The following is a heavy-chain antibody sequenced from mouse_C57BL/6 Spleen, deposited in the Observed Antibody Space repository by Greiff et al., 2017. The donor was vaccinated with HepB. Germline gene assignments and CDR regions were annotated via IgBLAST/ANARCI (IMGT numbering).Heavy chain of an antibody. V-gene: IGHV1-81*01. CDR1: GYTFTSYG. CDR2: IYPRSGNT. Sequence: QVQLKESGAELARPGASVKLSCKASGYTFTSYGISWVKQRTGQGLEWIGEIYPRSGNTYYNEKFKGKATLTADKSSSTAYMELRSLTSEDSAVYFCARSGTTVGEYFDVWGTGTTVTVSS. J-gene: IGHJ1*03. D-gene: IGHD1-1*01. CDR3: ARSGTTVGEYFDV.